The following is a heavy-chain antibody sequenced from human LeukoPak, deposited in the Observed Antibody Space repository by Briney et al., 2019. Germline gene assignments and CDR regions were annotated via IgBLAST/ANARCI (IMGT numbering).Heavy chain of an antibody. CDR3: AAGYYDSSTFDP. CDR1: GGSFSGYY. D-gene: IGHD3-22*01. J-gene: IGHJ5*02. Sequence: KASETLSLTCAVYGGSFSGYYWSWIRQPPGKGLEWIGEINHSGSTNNNPSLKSRVTISVDTSKNQFSLKLSSVTAADTAVYYCAAGYYDSSTFDPWGQGTLVTVSS. V-gene: IGHV4-34*01. CDR2: INHSGST.